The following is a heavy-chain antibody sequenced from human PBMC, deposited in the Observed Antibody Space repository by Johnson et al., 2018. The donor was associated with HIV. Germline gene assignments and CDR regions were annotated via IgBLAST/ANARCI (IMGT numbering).Heavy chain of an antibody. CDR2: ISRSGSPI. CDR3: AGGFYYGSGSYHGAFDI. CDR1: GFTFSDYY. V-gene: IGHV3-11*04. Sequence: QVQLVESGGGLVKPGGSLRLSCAASGFTFSDYYMTWIRQAPGTGLEWVSYISRSGSPIFYADSVKGRFTISRDNAKNSLFLQMNSLRAEDTAVYYCAGGFYYGSGSYHGAFDIWGQGTMVTVSS. J-gene: IGHJ3*02. D-gene: IGHD3-10*01.